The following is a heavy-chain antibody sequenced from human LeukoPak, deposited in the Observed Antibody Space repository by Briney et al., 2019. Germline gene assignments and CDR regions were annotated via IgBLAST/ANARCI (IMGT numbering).Heavy chain of an antibody. CDR3: ARDINWVGGY. Sequence: PGGSLRLSCAASGFTFSSYEMNWVRQAPEKGQEWVSYISSSDNTIHYADSVKGRFTISRDNAKNSLYLQMNSLRAEDTAVYYCARDINWVGGYWGQGTLVTVSS. D-gene: IGHD7-27*01. V-gene: IGHV3-48*03. CDR1: GFTFSSYE. J-gene: IGHJ4*02. CDR2: ISSSDNTI.